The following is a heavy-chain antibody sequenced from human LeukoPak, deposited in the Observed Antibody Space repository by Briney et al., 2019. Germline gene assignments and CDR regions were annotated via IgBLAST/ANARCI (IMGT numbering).Heavy chain of an antibody. CDR2: ISGSGGST. CDR1: GFTFSSYS. D-gene: IGHD5-18*01. Sequence: GGSLRLSCAAPGFTFSSYSMNWVRQAQGKGLEWVSAISGSGGSTYYADSVKGRFTISRDNSKNTLYLQMNSLRAEDTAVYYCAKVAGYSYVGVYYFDYWGQGTLVTVSS. J-gene: IGHJ4*02. CDR3: AKVAGYSYVGVYYFDY. V-gene: IGHV3-23*01.